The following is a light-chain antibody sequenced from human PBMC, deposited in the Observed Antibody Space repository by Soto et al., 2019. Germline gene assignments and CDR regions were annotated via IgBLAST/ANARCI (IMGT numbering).Light chain of an antibody. CDR3: QKFGDSAFN. J-gene: IGKJ4*01. CDR1: PTVRNND. CDR2: DAS. Sequence: EFVLTQSPVTPSLFSVAIAKLSRRSSPTVRNNDLAWYQQKPGQDPRLLIYDASSRATGIPDRFSGGGSGAEFTLTISRLEPEDFAVYYCQKFGDSAFNCGGGHKGDIK. V-gene: IGKV3-20*01.